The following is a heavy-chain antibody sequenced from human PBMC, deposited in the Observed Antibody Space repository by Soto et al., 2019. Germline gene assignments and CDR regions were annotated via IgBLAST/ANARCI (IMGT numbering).Heavy chain of an antibody. CDR2: IYHSGST. V-gene: IGHV4-30-2*01. D-gene: IGHD3-22*01. J-gene: IGHJ5*02. Sequence: SETLSLTCAVSGGSISSGGYSWSWIRQPPGKGLEWIGYIYHSGSTYYNPSLKSQVTISVDRSKNQFSLKLSSVTAADTAVYYCARGFGGYYDSSGYLQPWGQGTLVTVSS. CDR1: GGSISSGGYS. CDR3: ARGFGGYYDSSGYLQP.